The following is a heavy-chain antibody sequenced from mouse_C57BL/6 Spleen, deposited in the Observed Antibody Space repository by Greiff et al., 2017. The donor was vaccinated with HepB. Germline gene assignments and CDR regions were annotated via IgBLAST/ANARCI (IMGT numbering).Heavy chain of an antibody. D-gene: IGHD2-4*01. J-gene: IGHJ3*01. CDR1: GYTFTDYN. Sequence: VQLKQSGPELVKPGASVKIPCKASGYTFTDYNMDWVKQSHGKSLEWIGDINPNNGGTIYNQKFKGKATLTVDKSSSTAYMELRSLTSEDTAVYYCARLEYYDYDGAWFAYWGQGTLVTVSA. CDR3: ARLEYYDYDGAWFAY. V-gene: IGHV1-18*01. CDR2: INPNNGGT.